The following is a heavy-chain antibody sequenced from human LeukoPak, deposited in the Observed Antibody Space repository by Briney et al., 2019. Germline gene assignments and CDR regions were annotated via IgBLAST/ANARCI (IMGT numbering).Heavy chain of an antibody. V-gene: IGHV3-30-3*01. J-gene: IGHJ4*02. Sequence: QTGGSLRLSCAASGFTFSRYAMQWVRQAPGKGLEWVAVISYDGSNKYYADSVKGRFTISRDNSKNTLYLQMNSLRAEDTAVYYCARATHLQYFDYWGQGTLVTVSS. CDR1: GFTFSRYA. CDR2: ISYDGSNK. CDR3: ARATHLQYFDY.